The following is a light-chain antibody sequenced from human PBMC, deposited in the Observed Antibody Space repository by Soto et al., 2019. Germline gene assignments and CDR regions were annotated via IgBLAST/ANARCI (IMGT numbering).Light chain of an antibody. V-gene: IGKV1-5*01. CDR2: HAS. J-gene: IGKJ1*01. Sequence: DIQMTQSPSTLSASVGDRLSITGRASRDINIWAAWYQQKPGKAPKLLIYHASRLETGVASRFSGRWYGTDPTLTVTNLQPDDCATHYCKHYNSYSPRWTLVQGTKGDI. CDR3: KHYNSYSPRWT. CDR1: RDINIW.